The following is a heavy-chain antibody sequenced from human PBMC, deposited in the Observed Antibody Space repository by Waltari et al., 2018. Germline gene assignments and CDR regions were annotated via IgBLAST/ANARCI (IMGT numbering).Heavy chain of an antibody. CDR1: GGSISSYY. Sequence: QVQLQESGPGLVKPSETLSLTCTVSGGSISSYYWSWIRQPPGKGLEWIGYIYYSGSTNYNPTLKSLVTMSVDTSKHQFALKLSSGTAADTAVYYCVREAKSWGVGDYYYYYMDVWGKGTTVTVSS. V-gene: IGHV4-59*01. CDR3: VREAKSWGVGDYYYYYMDV. D-gene: IGHD3-16*01. J-gene: IGHJ6*03. CDR2: IYYSGST.